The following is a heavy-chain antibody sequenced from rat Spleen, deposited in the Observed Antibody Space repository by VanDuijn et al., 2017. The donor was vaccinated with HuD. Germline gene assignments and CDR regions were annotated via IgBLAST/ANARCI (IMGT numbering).Heavy chain of an antibody. Sequence: EVQLVESGGGLVQPGRSLKLSCAASGFTFSDYGVAWVRQAPTKGLEWVATISYGDSSGHSGTYYRDSVRGRFTISRDDAKSTLYLQRNSLRSEDTATYYCTRVDTMGTEDYWGQGVMVTVSS. V-gene: IGHV5-29*01. CDR2: ISYGDSSGHSGT. CDR3: TRVDTMGTEDY. CDR1: GFTFSDYG. D-gene: IGHD1-7*01. J-gene: IGHJ2*01.